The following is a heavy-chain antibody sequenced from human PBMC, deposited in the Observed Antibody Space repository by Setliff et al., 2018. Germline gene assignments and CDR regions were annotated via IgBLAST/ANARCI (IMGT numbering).Heavy chain of an antibody. CDR3: ARTGTYRYFDY. Sequence: KTSETLSLTCAASGGTFSDYYWTWIRQPPGKGLEWIGEINHSGSSNYNPSLKSRVTISVDTSKNQFSLKLNSVTAADTAVYYCARTGTYRYFDYWGQGTRVTVSS. J-gene: IGHJ4*02. D-gene: IGHD1-1*01. V-gene: IGHV4-34*01. CDR2: INHSGSS. CDR1: GGTFSDYY.